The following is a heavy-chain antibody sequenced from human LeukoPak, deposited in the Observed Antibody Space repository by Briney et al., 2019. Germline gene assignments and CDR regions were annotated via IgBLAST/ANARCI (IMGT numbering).Heavy chain of an antibody. J-gene: IGHJ5*02. Sequence: SETLSLTCAVYGGSFSGYYWSWIRQPPGKGLEWIGEINHSGSTNYNPSLKSRVTISVDTSKNQFSLKLSSVTAADTAVYYCARMIVVVITGWFDLWGQGTLVTVSS. CDR1: GGSFSGYY. D-gene: IGHD3-22*01. CDR2: INHSGST. CDR3: ARMIVVVITGWFDL. V-gene: IGHV4-34*01.